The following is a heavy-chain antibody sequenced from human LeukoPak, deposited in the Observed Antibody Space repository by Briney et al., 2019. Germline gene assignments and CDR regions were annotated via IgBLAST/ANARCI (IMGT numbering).Heavy chain of an antibody. D-gene: IGHD5-24*01. Sequence: SETLSLTCTVSGGSISSSSYYWGWIRQPPGKGLEWIGSIYYRGSTNYHPSLKSRLTVSVDTSKNHFSLKLSSVTAADTAVYYCARPRRDGYIDAFDIWGQGTMVTVS. CDR2: IYYRGST. CDR1: GGSISSSSYY. J-gene: IGHJ3*02. V-gene: IGHV4-39*02. CDR3: ARPRRDGYIDAFDI.